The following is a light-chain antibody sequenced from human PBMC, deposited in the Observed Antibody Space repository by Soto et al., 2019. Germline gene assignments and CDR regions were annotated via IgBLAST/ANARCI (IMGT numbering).Light chain of an antibody. V-gene: IGKV3-11*01. CDR3: QQRSKALT. CDR1: QSVYSY. J-gene: IGKJ4*02. Sequence: EIVLTQSPATLSLSPGERATLSCRASQSVYSYLAWYQQKPGQAPRLLIYDSSNRATGIPARFSGSGSGTDFTLTISSLEPEDFAVYYCQQRSKALTFGGGTKVEIK. CDR2: DSS.